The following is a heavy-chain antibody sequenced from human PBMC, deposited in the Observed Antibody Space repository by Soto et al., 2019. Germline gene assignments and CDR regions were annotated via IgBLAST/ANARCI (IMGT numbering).Heavy chain of an antibody. D-gene: IGHD5-18*01. J-gene: IGHJ4*02. CDR1: GGSFSGYY. CDR3: AREAYSYGYRHFDY. CDR2: INHSGST. V-gene: IGHV4-34*01. Sequence: QVQLQQWGAGLLKPSETLSLTCAVYGGSFSGYYWSWIRQPPGKGLEWIGEINHSGSTNYNPSLKSRVTISVDTSKNQFSLKLSSVTAADTAVYYCAREAYSYGYRHFDYWGQGTLVTVSS.